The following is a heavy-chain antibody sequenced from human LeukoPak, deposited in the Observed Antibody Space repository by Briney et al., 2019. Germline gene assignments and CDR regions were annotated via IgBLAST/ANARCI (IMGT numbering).Heavy chain of an antibody. V-gene: IGHV4-59*01. CDR1: GGSISSYY. J-gene: IGHJ4*02. Sequence: SETLSLTCTVSGGSISSYYWSWIRQPPGKGLEWIGYTYYSGSTNYNPSLKSRVTLSVDTSKNQFSLKLTSVIAADTAVYYCARIPYYYDSSGYFDYWCQGTLVTVSS. CDR3: ARIPYYYDSSGYFDY. CDR2: TYYSGST. D-gene: IGHD3-22*01.